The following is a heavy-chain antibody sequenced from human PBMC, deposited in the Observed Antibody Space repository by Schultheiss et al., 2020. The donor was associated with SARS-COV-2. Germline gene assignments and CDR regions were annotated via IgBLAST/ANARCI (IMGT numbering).Heavy chain of an antibody. D-gene: IGHD4/OR15-4a*01. CDR2: ISGYGKNK. Sequence: GGSLRLSCATSGFTFSNYAISWVRQAPGKGLEWVSGISGYGKNKYYADSVKGRFTISRDNAKNSLYLQMNSLRAEDTAVYYCAKDRDYGRGFDYWGQGTLVTVSS. V-gene: IGHV3-23*01. CDR3: AKDRDYGRGFDY. CDR1: GFTFSNYA. J-gene: IGHJ4*02.